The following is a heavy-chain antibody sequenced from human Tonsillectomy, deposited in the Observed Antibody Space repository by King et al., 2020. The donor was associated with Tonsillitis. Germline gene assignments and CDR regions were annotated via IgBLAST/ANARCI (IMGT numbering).Heavy chain of an antibody. CDR2: ISYDGNSK. D-gene: IGHD3-22*01. J-gene: IGHJ4*02. CDR1: GFTFSSYA. Sequence: VQLVESGGGVVQPGRSLRLSCAASGFTFSSYALHWVRQAPGKGLEWVAVISYDGNSKYNADSVKGRFTISRDNSKNTLYLQMNSLRAEDTAVYYCARAQYYDSISDPRLWGQGTLVTVSS. CDR3: ARAQYYDSISDPRL. V-gene: IGHV3-30*04.